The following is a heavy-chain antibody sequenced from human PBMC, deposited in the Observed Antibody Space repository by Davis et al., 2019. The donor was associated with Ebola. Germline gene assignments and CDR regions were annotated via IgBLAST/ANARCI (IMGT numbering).Heavy chain of an antibody. Sequence: SVKVSCKASGGAFSSYAISWVRQAPGQGLEWMGGIIPIFGTANNAQKFQGRVTLTADESTSTAYMELSSLRSDDTAVYYCARAQFPTTSDHWGQGTLVTVSS. J-gene: IGHJ4*02. CDR3: ARAQFPTTSDH. CDR1: GGAFSSYA. CDR2: IIPIFGTA. V-gene: IGHV1-69*13. D-gene: IGHD1-1*01.